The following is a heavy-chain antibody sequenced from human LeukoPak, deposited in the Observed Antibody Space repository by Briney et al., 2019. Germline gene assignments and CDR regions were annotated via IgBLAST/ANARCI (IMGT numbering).Heavy chain of an antibody. J-gene: IGHJ3*02. D-gene: IGHD1-26*01. Sequence: PGESLKISCKGFGYSYTNYWTGWVRQVPGKGLEWMGIIYPGDSDTRYSPSFQGQVTISADKTISTAYLQWSSLKASDTAMYYCARSGGTYYSIWGQGTMVTVSS. CDR2: IYPGDSDT. CDR3: ARSGGTYYSI. V-gene: IGHV5-51*01. CDR1: GYSYTNYW.